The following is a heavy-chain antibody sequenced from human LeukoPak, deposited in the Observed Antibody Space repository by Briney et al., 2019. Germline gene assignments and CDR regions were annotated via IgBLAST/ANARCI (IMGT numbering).Heavy chain of an antibody. CDR3: ARGFAQQLFS. CDR2: NNHSGST. CDR1: GGSFSGYY. J-gene: IGHJ4*02. D-gene: IGHD6-13*01. V-gene: IGHV4-34*01. Sequence: SETLSLTCAVYGGSFSGYYWSWIRQPPGKGLEWIGENNHSGSTNYNPSLKSRVTISVDTSKNQFSLKLSSVTAADTAVYYCARGFAQQLFSWGQGTLVTVSS.